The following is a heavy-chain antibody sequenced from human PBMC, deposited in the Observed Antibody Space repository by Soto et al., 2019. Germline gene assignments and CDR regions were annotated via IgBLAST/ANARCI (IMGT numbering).Heavy chain of an antibody. Sequence: PSXTLSLTCTVSGGSISSYYWSWIVQPPGKGLEWIGYIYYSGSTNYNPSLKSRVTISVDTSKNQFSLKLSSVTAADTALYYCARVSGVVVEARAFDIWGQGTMVTVSS. J-gene: IGHJ3*02. CDR2: IYYSGST. CDR1: GGSISSYY. V-gene: IGHV4-59*01. CDR3: ARVSGVVVEARAFDI. D-gene: IGHD2-15*01.